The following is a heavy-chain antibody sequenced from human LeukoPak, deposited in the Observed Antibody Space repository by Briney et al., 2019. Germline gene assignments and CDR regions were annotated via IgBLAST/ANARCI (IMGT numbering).Heavy chain of an antibody. D-gene: IGHD2-15*01. CDR3: RGYCSGGSCYFLVDY. V-gene: IGHV3-21*01. CDR2: ISSSSSYR. J-gene: IGHJ4*02. CDR1: GFSFTNYT. Sequence: GGSLRLSCAASGFSFTNYTMNWVRQAPGKGLEWVSSISSSSSYRYYADSVKDRFTISRDNAKNSLYLQMNSLRAEDTAVYCARGYCSGGSCYFLVDYWGQGTLVTVSS.